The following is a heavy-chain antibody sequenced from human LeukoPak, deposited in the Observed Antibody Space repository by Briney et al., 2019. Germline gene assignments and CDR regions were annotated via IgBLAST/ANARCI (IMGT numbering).Heavy chain of an antibody. CDR2: IYYSGST. J-gene: IGHJ2*01. D-gene: IGHD2-8*01. CDR3: ARAPPYCTNGVCSKDSYWYFDL. Sequence: SETLSLTCTVSGGSISSSSYYWGWIRQPPGKGLEWIGSIYYSGSTYYNPSLKSRVTISVDTSKNQFSLKLSSVTAADTAVYYCARAPPYCTNGVCSKDSYWYFDLWGRGTLVTVSS. V-gene: IGHV4-39*07. CDR1: GGSISSSSYY.